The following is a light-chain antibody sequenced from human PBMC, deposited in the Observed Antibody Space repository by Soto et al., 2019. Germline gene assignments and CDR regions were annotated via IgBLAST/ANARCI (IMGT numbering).Light chain of an antibody. CDR2: GAS. J-gene: IGKJ2*02. CDR3: QQYGSSPGT. CDR1: QSVSSNF. V-gene: IGKV3-20*01. Sequence: EIMLTQSPGTLSLSPGERATLSCRASQSVSSNFLAWYQQKPGQAPKLLISGASTRATGIPDRFSGSGSGTDFTLTISRLEPEDFALYSCQQYGSSPGTFGQGTKLEIK.